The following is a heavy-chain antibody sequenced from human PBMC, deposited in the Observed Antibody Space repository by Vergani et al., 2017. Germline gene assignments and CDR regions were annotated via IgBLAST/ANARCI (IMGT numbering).Heavy chain of an antibody. J-gene: IGHJ4*02. CDR1: GYTFTGYY. D-gene: IGHD5-24*01. Sequence: VQLVQSGAEVKKPGASVKVSCKASGYTFTGYYMHWVRQAPGQGLEWMGWINPNSGGTNYAQKFQGRVTMTRDTSISTAYMELSRLRSDDTAVYYCARADLTSRDGYNSVDYWGQGTLVTVSS. V-gene: IGHV1-2*02. CDR2: INPNSGGT. CDR3: ARADLTSRDGYNSVDY.